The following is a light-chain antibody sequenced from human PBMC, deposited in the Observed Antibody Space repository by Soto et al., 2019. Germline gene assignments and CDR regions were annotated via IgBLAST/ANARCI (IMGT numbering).Light chain of an antibody. CDR3: AAWDDSLSGFYV. J-gene: IGLJ1*01. CDR1: SSDIGTNY. CDR2: RNN. Sequence: QPVLTQPPSVSGTPGQRITISCSGSSSDIGTNYVYWYQQLPGTAPKLLIYRNNQRPSGVPDRFSGSKSGTSASLAISGLRSEDEADYHCAAWDDSLSGFYVFGTGTKLTVL. V-gene: IGLV1-47*01.